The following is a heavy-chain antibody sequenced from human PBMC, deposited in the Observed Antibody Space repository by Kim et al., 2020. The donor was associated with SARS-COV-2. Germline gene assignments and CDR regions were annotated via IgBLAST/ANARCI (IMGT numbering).Heavy chain of an antibody. V-gene: IGHV4-30-2*01. Sequence: SETLSLTCGVSGESISSGGYSWSWIRQPPGKGLEWIGDIYNTGNIYYNPSLNSRVSISVDRSKNQFSLNVSSVTAADTAVYYCARGPIFRHWGQGALVTV. J-gene: IGHJ4*02. CDR1: GESISSGGYS. CDR2: IYNTGNI. D-gene: IGHD3-3*01. CDR3: ARGPIFRH.